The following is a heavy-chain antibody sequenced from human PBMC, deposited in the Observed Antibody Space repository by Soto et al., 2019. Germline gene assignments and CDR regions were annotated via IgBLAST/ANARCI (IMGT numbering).Heavy chain of an antibody. D-gene: IGHD5-18*01. CDR3: ARDGIDGQYSSFGTGYFDY. CDR1: GFTFSSYA. J-gene: IGHJ4*02. Sequence: QVQLVESGGGVVQPGRSLRLSCAASGFTFSSYAMHWVRQAPGKGLEWVAVISYDGSNKYYADSVKGRFTISRDNSKNTLYLQMNSLRAEDTAVYYCARDGIDGQYSSFGTGYFDYWGQGTLVTVSS. CDR2: ISYDGSNK. V-gene: IGHV3-30-3*01.